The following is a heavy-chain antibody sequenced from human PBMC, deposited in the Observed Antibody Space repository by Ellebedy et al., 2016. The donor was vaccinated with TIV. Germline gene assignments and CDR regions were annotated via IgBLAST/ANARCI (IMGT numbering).Heavy chain of an antibody. CDR1: GFSVSSNY. D-gene: IGHD6-19*01. V-gene: IGHV3-53*01. J-gene: IGHJ4*02. Sequence: PGGSLRLSCAPSGFSVSSNYMSRVRQAPGRGLEWVSTTYKGGDTYYAGSAKGRFTVSRDNSKNTLYLQLNSLRAEDAAVYYCAGGISVAGTSLDFWGQGTLVTVSS. CDR3: AGGISVAGTSLDF. CDR2: TYKGGDT.